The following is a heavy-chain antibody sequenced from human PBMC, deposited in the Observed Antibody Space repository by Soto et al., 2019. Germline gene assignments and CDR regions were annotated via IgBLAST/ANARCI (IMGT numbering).Heavy chain of an antibody. Sequence: QVQLVESGGGVVQPGRSLRLSCAASGFTFSSYAMHWVRQAPGKGLEWVAVISYDGSNKYYAASVKGRFTISRDNSKNTLYLQMNSLRAEDTAVYYCARPRDGWYFDLWGRGTLVTVSS. V-gene: IGHV3-30-3*01. J-gene: IGHJ2*01. CDR2: ISYDGSNK. CDR3: ARPRDGWYFDL. CDR1: GFTFSSYA.